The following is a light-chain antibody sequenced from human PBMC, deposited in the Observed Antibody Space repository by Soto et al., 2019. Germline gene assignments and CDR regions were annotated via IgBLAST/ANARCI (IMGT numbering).Light chain of an antibody. CDR1: QSISSY. CDR3: QQSYSTPLVT. J-gene: IGKJ4*01. CDR2: AAS. Sequence: FQLTKPPSSLSASVGDRVTIPCRASQSISSYLNWYQQKPGKAPKLLIYAASSLQSGVPSRFSGSGSGTDFTLTISSLQPEDFATYYCQQSYSTPLVTFGGGTKVDI. V-gene: IGKV1-39*01.